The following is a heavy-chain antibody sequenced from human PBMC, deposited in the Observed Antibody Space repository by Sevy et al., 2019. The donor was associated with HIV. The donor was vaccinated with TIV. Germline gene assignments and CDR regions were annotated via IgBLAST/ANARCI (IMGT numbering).Heavy chain of an antibody. CDR1: GFTFSSYA. CDR3: APLINYYGSGSYYRS. V-gene: IGHV3-23*01. CDR2: ISGSGGST. D-gene: IGHD3-10*01. Sequence: GGSLRLSCAASGFTFSSYAMSWVRQAPGKGLEWVSAISGSGGSTYYADSVKGRFTISRDNSKNTLYLQMNSLRAEDTAVYYCAPLINYYGSGSYYRSWGQGTLVTVSP. J-gene: IGHJ4*02.